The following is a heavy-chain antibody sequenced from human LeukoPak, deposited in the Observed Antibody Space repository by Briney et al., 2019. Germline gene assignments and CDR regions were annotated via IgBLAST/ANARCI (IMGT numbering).Heavy chain of an antibody. Sequence: GGSLRLSCAASGFNFGSYSMTWVRQAPGKGLEWVSVISADSATTFYADSVKGRFTISRDNAKNSLYLQMNSLRAEDTAVYYCARESTLAVAGYYYYYYMDVWGKGTTVTVSS. CDR2: ISADSATT. D-gene: IGHD6-19*01. CDR1: GFNFGSYS. CDR3: ARESTLAVAGYYYYYYMDV. J-gene: IGHJ6*03. V-gene: IGHV3-23*01.